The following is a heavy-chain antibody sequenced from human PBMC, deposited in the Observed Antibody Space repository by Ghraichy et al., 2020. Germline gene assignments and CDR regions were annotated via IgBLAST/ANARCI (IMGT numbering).Heavy chain of an antibody. CDR1: GFTFRNYG. CDR2: ISGSGVVT. D-gene: IGHD6-13*01. Sequence: GESLNISCEVSGFTFRNYGMNWVRQSPGKGLEWVSGISGSGVVTYYADAVKGRFTVSRDNFKNTLNLQMNSLRAEDTAKYYCAKDVRSGTSWKTDAFQNWGQGTVVTVSS. J-gene: IGHJ3*02. V-gene: IGHV3-23*01. CDR3: AKDVRSGTSWKTDAFQN.